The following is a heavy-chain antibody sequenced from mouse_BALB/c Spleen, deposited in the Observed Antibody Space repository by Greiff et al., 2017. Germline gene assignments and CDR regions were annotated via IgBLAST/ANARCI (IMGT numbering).Heavy chain of an antibody. Sequence: VHLVESGPGLVAPSQSLSITCTVSGFSLTSYDISWIRQPPGKGLEWLGVIWTGGGTNYNSAFMSRLSISKDNSKSQVFLKMNSLQTDDTAIYYCVREDWSFAYWGQGTLVTVSA. V-gene: IGHV2-9-2*01. J-gene: IGHJ3*01. CDR2: IWTGGGT. CDR1: GFSLTSYD. CDR3: VREDWSFAY. D-gene: IGHD4-1*01.